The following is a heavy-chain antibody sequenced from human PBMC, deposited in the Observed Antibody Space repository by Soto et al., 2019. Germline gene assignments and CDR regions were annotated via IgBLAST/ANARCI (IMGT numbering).Heavy chain of an antibody. CDR3: ARLNQYELYYYYYMDV. D-gene: IGHD1-26*01. CDR1: GGSISSYY. Sequence: SETLSLTCTVSGGSISSYYWSWIRQPPGKGLEWIGYIYYSGSTNYNPSLKSRVTISVDTSKNQFSLKLSSVTAADTAVYYCARLNQYELYYYYYMDVWGKGTTVTVSS. V-gene: IGHV4-59*01. CDR2: IYYSGST. J-gene: IGHJ6*03.